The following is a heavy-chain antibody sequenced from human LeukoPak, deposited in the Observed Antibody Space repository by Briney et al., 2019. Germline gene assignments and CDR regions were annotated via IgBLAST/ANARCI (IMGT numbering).Heavy chain of an antibody. Sequence: PSETLSLTCTVSGGSISSSSYYWGWIRQPPGKGLEWIGNIYYSGSTYYNPSLKSRVTISVDTSKNQFSLKLSSVTAADTAVYYCARLGSGSYRDWGQGTLVTVSS. V-gene: IGHV4-39*01. CDR2: IYYSGST. D-gene: IGHD3-10*01. CDR3: ARLGSGSYRD. CDR1: GGSISSSSYY. J-gene: IGHJ4*02.